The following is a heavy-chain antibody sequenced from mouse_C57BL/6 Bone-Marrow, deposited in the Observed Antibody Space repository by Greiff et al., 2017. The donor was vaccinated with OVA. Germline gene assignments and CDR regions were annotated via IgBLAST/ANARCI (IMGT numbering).Heavy chain of an antibody. J-gene: IGHJ4*01. CDR3: ARTKLPYAMDY. Sequence: DVKLVESGGDLVKPGGSLKLSCAASGFTFSSYGMSWVRQTPDKRLEWVATISSGGSYTYYPDSVKGRFTISRDNAKNTLYLQMSSLKSEDTAMYYCARTKLPYAMDYWGQGTSVTVSS. V-gene: IGHV5-6*02. CDR2: ISSGGSYT. CDR1: GFTFSSYG.